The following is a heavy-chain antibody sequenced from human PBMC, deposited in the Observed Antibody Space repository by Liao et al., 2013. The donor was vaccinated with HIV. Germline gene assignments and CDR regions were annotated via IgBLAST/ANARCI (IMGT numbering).Heavy chain of an antibody. Sequence: QVQLQESGPGLVKPSQTLSLTCTVSGGSISSGGYFWSWIRQPAGKGLEWIGRLYTSGSTNYHPSLKSRVTMSVDTSENQISLRLTSVTAADTAVYYCARRCSSTSCYPSGAFDIWGQGTMVTVSS. CDR1: GGSISSGGYF. V-gene: IGHV4-61*02. CDR3: ARRCSSTSCYPSGAFDI. D-gene: IGHD2-2*01. J-gene: IGHJ3*02. CDR2: LYTSGST.